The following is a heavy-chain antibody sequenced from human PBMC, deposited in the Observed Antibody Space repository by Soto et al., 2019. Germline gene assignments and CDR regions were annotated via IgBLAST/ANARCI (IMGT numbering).Heavy chain of an antibody. J-gene: IGHJ3*02. CDR3: ARVDSGAFDI. CDR2: ISYDGSNK. V-gene: IGHV3-30-3*01. CDR1: GFTFSSYA. Sequence: LRLSCAASGFTFSSYAMHWVRQAPGKGLEWVAVISYDGSNKYYADSVKGRFTISRDNSKNTLYLQMNSLRAEDTAVYYCARVDSGAFDIWGQGTMVT.